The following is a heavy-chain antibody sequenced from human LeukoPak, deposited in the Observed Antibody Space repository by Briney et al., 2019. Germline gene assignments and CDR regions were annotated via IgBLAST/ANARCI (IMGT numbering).Heavy chain of an antibody. D-gene: IGHD6-6*01. CDR1: GFTFSSYS. Sequence: KSGGSLRLSCAASGFTFSSYSMNWVRQAPGKGLEWVSSISSSSSYIYYADSVKGRFTISRDNAKNSLYLQMNSLRAEDTAVYYCARGYSSSTNDDYWGQGTLVTVSS. J-gene: IGHJ4*02. CDR3: ARGYSSSTNDDY. CDR2: ISSSSSYI. V-gene: IGHV3-21*01.